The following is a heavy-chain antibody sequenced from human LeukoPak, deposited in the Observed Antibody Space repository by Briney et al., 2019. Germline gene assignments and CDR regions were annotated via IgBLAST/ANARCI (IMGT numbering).Heavy chain of an antibody. CDR2: IKQDGSEK. CDR1: GFTFSSYW. J-gene: IGHJ4*02. CDR3: ARDMGVVITTDYFDY. Sequence: GGSLRLSCAASGFTFSSYWMSWVRQAPGKGLEWVANIKQDGSEKYYVDSVKGRFTIPRDNAKNSLYLQMNSLRAEDTAVYYCARDMGVVITTDYFDYWGQGTLVTVSS. D-gene: IGHD3-22*01. V-gene: IGHV3-7*01.